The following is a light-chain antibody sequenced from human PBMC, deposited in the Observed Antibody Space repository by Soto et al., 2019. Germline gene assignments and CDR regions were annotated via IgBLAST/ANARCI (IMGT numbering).Light chain of an antibody. CDR3: GTWDTSLSAGV. CDR2: ENN. Sequence: QSVLTQPPSVSATPGQKVTISCSGSSSNIGSNRLSWYQHLPGTAPKLLIYENNKRPAGIPDRFSGSKSGTSATLGITGLQTGDEADYYCGTWDTSLSAGVFGGGTKL. J-gene: IGLJ3*02. V-gene: IGLV1-51*02. CDR1: SSNIGSNR.